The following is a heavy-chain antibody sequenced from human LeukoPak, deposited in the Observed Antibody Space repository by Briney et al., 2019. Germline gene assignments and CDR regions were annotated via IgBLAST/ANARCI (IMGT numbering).Heavy chain of an antibody. CDR1: GDSIRSSNYY. Sequence: PSETLSLTCTVSGDSIRSSNYYWGWIRQPPGKGLEWIGSIYYSGSTYYNPSLKSRVTISADTSKNQFSLKLSSVTAADTAVYYCARPFQASAYSSAWYWGHWGQGTLVTVSS. CDR2: IYYSGST. J-gene: IGHJ4*02. V-gene: IGHV4-39*01. D-gene: IGHD6-19*01. CDR3: ARPFQASAYSSAWYWGH.